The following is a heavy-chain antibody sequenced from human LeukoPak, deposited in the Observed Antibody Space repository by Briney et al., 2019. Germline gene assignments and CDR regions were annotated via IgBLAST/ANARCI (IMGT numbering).Heavy chain of an antibody. V-gene: IGHV1-69*05. CDR3: ASQIRDYGDYIGY. CDR2: IIPIFGTA. CDR1: GGTFSSYA. J-gene: IGHJ4*02. Sequence: SVKVSCKASGGTFSSYAISWVRQAPGQGLEWMGRIIPIFGTANYAQKFQGRVTITTDESTSKAYMELSSLRSEDTAVYYRASQIRDYGDYIGYWGQGTLVTVSS. D-gene: IGHD4-17*01.